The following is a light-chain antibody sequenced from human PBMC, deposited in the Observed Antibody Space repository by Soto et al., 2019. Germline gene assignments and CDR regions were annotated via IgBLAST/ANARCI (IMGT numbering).Light chain of an antibody. CDR2: GAS. V-gene: IGKV3-20*01. CDR3: QQYGSSPPT. J-gene: IGKJ1*01. CDR1: QRISRY. Sequence: EIVLSQSPGTLSLSPGERTTISCRASQRISRYLAWYQQKPGQGPRLLIYGASSRATGTPDRFSGSGSGTDFTLTINRLEPEDFALYYCQQYGSSPPTFGQGTKVDIK.